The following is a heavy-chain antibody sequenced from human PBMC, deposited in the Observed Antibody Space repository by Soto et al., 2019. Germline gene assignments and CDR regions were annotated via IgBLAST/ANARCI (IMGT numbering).Heavy chain of an antibody. CDR1: GFSFSAYY. J-gene: IGHJ4*02. CDR3: SRENWFQDY. Sequence: GGSLRLSCAASGFSFSAYYMTWVRQAPGKGLEWVASIKSNGSEQYYVDSVKGRFTISRDNAKNSLYLQMNSLRAGDTGLYYCSRENWFQDYWGQGTLVTVSS. V-gene: IGHV3-7*03. D-gene: IGHD3-10*01. CDR2: IKSNGSEQ.